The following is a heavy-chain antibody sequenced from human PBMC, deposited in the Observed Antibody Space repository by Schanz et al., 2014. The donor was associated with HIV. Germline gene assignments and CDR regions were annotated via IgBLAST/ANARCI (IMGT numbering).Heavy chain of an antibody. CDR2: INHSGST. CDR1: GGSLSDNY. Sequence: QVQLKQWGAGLLKPSETLSLTCAVYGGSLSDNYWSWIRQPPGKGLEWIGEINHSGSTKYNPSLGSRLTISVDPFKRQFSLRLTSVTAADTAVYYCASLCSGSNCFYSSYYGMDVWGQGTTVAVSS. CDR3: ASLCSGSNCFYSSYYGMDV. J-gene: IGHJ6*02. V-gene: IGHV4-34*01. D-gene: IGHD2-15*01.